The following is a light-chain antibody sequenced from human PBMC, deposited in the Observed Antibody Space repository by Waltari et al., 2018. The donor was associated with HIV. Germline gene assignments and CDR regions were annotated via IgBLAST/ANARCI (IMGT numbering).Light chain of an antibody. CDR3: MQGTHWPPT. CDR1: QSLLHSNGYNY. J-gene: IGKJ1*01. CDR2: LGS. Sequence: DIVMTQSPLSLPVTPGEPASISCRSSQSLLHSNGYNYLDWYLQKPGQSPQLLIYLGSNRASGVPDRFSGSGSGTDFTLKISRVEAEDVGVYYCMQGTHWPPTFGQGTKVEIK. V-gene: IGKV2-28*01.